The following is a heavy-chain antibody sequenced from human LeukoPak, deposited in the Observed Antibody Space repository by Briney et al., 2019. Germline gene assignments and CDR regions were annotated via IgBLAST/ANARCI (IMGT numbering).Heavy chain of an antibody. CDR1: GGSISRSNYY. CDR3: ARDFRGGYDFWSGYYTPYYFDY. D-gene: IGHD3-3*01. Sequence: SETLSLTCTVSGGSISRSNYYWGWIRQPPGKGLEWIGSIYDSGSTYYNPSLKSRVTISVDTSKNQFSLKLSSVTAADTAVYYCARDFRGGYDFWSGYYTPYYFDYWGQGTLVTVSP. J-gene: IGHJ4*02. CDR2: IYDSGST. V-gene: IGHV4-39*07.